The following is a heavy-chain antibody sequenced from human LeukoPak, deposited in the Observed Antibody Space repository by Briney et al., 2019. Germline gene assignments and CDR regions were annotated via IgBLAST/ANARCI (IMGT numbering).Heavy chain of an antibody. CDR2: IKSKNDGGTT. Sequence: GGSLRLSCAGSGFTFSNAWMTWVRQAPGKGLEWVGRIKSKNDGGTTDYAVPVKGRFTISRDDSRNTLYVQMNSLKIEDTVVYYCQGGRFWGQGTLVTVSS. D-gene: IGHD1-26*01. CDR1: GFTFSNAW. CDR3: QGGRF. J-gene: IGHJ4*02. V-gene: IGHV3-15*01.